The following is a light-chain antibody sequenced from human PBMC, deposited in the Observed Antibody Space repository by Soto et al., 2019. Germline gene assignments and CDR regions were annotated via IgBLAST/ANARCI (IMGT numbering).Light chain of an antibody. Sequence: DIQMTQSPSTLSAPVEDRVTITCRASQSTSSYLAWYQQKPGKAPKLLIYQASSLENGVPSRFSGIGSGTEFSLTISSLQPDDFATYYCQQYSSHSTFGQGTKVDIK. J-gene: IGKJ1*01. CDR1: QSTSSY. V-gene: IGKV1-5*03. CDR3: QQYSSHST. CDR2: QAS.